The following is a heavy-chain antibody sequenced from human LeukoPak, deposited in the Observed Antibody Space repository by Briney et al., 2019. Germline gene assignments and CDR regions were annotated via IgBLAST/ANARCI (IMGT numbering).Heavy chain of an antibody. Sequence: GASVKVSCKASGYTFNAYSIHWVRQAPRQGLEWMGWINPNSDNTNYAQKFQGRVTMTTDTSTSTAYMELRSLRSDDTAVYYCAKFKGFDYWGQGTLVTVSS. J-gene: IGHJ4*02. CDR2: INPNSDNT. CDR3: AKFKGFDY. CDR1: GYTFNAYS. V-gene: IGHV1-2*02.